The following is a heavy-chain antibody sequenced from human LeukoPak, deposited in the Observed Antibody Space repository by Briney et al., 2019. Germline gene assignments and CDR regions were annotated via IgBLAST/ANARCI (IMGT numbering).Heavy chain of an antibody. D-gene: IGHD3-22*01. J-gene: IGHJ4*02. Sequence: PSETLSLTCTVSGGSISSYYWSWIRQPPGKGLEWIGYIYYSGSTNYNPSLKSRVTISVDTSKHQFSLKLSSVTAADTAVYYCARGGASGRYYYDSSGSFDYWGQGTLVTVSS. CDR2: IYYSGST. V-gene: IGHV4-59*01. CDR1: GGSISSYY. CDR3: ARGGASGRYYYDSSGSFDY.